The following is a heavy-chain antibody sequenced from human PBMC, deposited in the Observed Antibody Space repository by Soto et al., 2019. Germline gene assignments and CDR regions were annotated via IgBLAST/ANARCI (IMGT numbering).Heavy chain of an antibody. D-gene: IGHD6-13*01. V-gene: IGHV1-69*01. J-gene: IGHJ5*02. CDR1: GGTFSRHA. Sequence: QVQLVQSGSEVKMPGSSVKVSCKPSGGTFSRHAINWVRQAPGQGLEWMGGIIPMFRTTNYAQKFKGRVTISADESTSTAYMELSSLRSEDAAVYYCARAAIHGSSWYFWFDPWGQGTLVTVSS. CDR2: IIPMFRTT. CDR3: ARAAIHGSSWYFWFDP.